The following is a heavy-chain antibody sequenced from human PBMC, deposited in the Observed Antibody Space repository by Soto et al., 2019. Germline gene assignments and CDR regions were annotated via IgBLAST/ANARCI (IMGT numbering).Heavy chain of an antibody. V-gene: IGHV3-74*01. CDR2: INSDGSST. CDR3: ARGHPSSWFEFVY. J-gene: IGHJ4*02. D-gene: IGHD6-13*01. Sequence: GGSLRLSCAASGFTFSSYWMHWVRQAPGKGLVWVSRINSDGSSTSYADSVKGRFTISRDNAKNTLYLQMNSLRAEDTAVYYCARGHPSSWFEFVYWGQGTLVTVSS. CDR1: GFTFSSYW.